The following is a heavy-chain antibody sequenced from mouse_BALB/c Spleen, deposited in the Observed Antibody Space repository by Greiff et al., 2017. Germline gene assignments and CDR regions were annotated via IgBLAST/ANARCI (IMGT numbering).Heavy chain of an antibody. Sequence: EVQLQQSGAELVKPGASVKLSCTASGFNIKDTYMHWVKQRPEQGLEWIGRIDPANGNTKYDPKFQGKATITADTSSNTAYLQLSSLTSEDTAVYYCARSALYGNYAMDYWGQGTSLTVSS. J-gene: IGHJ4*01. CDR3: ARSALYGNYAMDY. CDR1: GFNIKDTY. D-gene: IGHD2-1*01. CDR2: IDPANGNT. V-gene: IGHV14-3*02.